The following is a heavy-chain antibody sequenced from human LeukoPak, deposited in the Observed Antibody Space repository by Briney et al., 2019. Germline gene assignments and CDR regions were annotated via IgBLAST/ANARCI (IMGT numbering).Heavy chain of an antibody. CDR1: GFIFSTYD. CDR2: ISRSGDTI. D-gene: IGHD3-10*01. V-gene: IGHV3-48*03. Sequence: GGSLRLSCAASGFIFSTYDINWVRQAPGKGLEWASFISRSGDTIYYADSVKGRFTASRDNAKNSLYLQMNSLRAEDTAVYYCARERAGELSDFWGQGVLVTVSS. CDR3: ARERAGELSDF. J-gene: IGHJ4*02.